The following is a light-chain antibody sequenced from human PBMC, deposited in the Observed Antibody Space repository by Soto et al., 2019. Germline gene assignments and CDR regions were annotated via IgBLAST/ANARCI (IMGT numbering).Light chain of an antibody. V-gene: IGLV2-14*01. CDR2: EVT. J-gene: IGLJ2*01. CDR3: SSFATSGTTVI. Sequence: HSALTQPASVSGTPGQSITISCTGTNNDVGAYPYVSWYQQHPGTAPKLIIYEVTNRPSGISDRFSGSKSGNTASLTISGLQAEDESDYYCSSFATSGTTVIFGGGTKLTVL. CDR1: NNDVGAYPY.